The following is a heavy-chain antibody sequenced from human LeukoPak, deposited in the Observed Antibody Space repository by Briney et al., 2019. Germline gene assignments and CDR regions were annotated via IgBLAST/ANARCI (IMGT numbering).Heavy chain of an antibody. J-gene: IGHJ5*02. Sequence: ASVKVSCKASGYTFTGYYMHWVRQAPGQGLEWMGWINPNSGGTNYAQKFQGRVTMTRDTSISTAYMELSRLRSDDTAAYYCAREGGSYYRWFDPWGQGTLVTVSS. CDR2: INPNSGGT. CDR1: GYTFTGYY. CDR3: AREGGSYYRWFDP. D-gene: IGHD1-26*01. V-gene: IGHV1-2*02.